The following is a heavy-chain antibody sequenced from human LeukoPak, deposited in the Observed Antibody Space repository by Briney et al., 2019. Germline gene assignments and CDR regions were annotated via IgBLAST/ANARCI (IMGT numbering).Heavy chain of an antibody. CDR3: ARGYGGNSLFDY. Sequence: SETLSLTCTVSGGSISSYYWSWIRQPPGKGLECIVYIYYSGSTNYNPSLKSRTTISVDTSKNQFSLKLSSVTAADTAVYYCARGYGGNSLFDYWGQGTLVTVSS. J-gene: IGHJ4*02. CDR2: IYYSGST. V-gene: IGHV4-59*01. D-gene: IGHD4-23*01. CDR1: GGSISSYY.